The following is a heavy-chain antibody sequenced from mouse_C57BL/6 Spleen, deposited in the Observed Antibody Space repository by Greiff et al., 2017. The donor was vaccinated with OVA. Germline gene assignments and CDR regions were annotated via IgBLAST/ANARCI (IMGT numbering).Heavy chain of an antibody. CDR1: GYTFTSYW. D-gene: IGHD1-1*01. V-gene: IGHV1-50*01. CDR3: ARYGGNPDY. CDR2: IDPSDSYT. Sequence: VQLQQPGAELVKPGASVKLSCKASGYTFTSYWMQWVKQRPGQGLEWIGEIDPSDSYTNSNQKFKGKATLTVDTSSSTAYMQLSSLTSEDSAVYYCARYGGNPDYWGQGTTLTVSS. J-gene: IGHJ2*01.